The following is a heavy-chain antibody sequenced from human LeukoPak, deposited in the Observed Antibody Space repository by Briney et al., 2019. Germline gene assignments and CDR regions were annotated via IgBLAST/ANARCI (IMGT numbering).Heavy chain of an antibody. Sequence: GGSLRLSRSASGFTFSSYAMHWVRQAPGKGLEYVSAISSNGGSTYYADSVKGRFTISRDNSKNTLYLQMSSLRAEDTAVYYCVKGHLVWELGDYFDYWGQGTLVTVSS. CDR1: GFTFSSYA. V-gene: IGHV3-64D*09. D-gene: IGHD1-26*01. CDR2: ISSNGGST. J-gene: IGHJ4*02. CDR3: VKGHLVWELGDYFDY.